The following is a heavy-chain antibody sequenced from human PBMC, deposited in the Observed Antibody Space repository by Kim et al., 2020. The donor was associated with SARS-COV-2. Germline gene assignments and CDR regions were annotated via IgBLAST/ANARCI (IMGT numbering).Heavy chain of an antibody. CDR1: GFTFSSYW. D-gene: IGHD6-19*01. Sequence: GGSLGLSCAASGFTFSSYWMHWVRQAPGKGLVWVSRINSDGSTTNHADSVKGRFTISRDNAKNTLYLQMNSLRAEDTAVYYCARRAYSSGWWYFDYWGQG. CDR3: ARRAYSSGWWYFDY. CDR2: INSDGSTT. V-gene: IGHV3-74*01. J-gene: IGHJ4*02.